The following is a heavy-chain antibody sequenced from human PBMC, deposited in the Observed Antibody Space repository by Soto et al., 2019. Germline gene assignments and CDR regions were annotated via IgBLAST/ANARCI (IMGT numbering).Heavy chain of an antibody. CDR1: GFTFSRSA. CDR3: AKDSHYFGSGSLDY. CDR2: ISGSGGST. Sequence: EVQLLESGGGLIQPGGSLRLSCAASGFTFSRSAMNWVRQAPGKGLVWVSSISGSGGSTFYADSVKGRFTISRDNSNNTLYLQMNSLRAEDTVVYYCAKDSHYFGSGSLDYWGQGTLVSVPS. J-gene: IGHJ4*02. D-gene: IGHD3-10*01. V-gene: IGHV3-23*01.